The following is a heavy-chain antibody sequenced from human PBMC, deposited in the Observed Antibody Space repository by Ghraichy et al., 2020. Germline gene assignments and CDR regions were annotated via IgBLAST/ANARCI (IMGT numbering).Heavy chain of an antibody. CDR2: IYYSGST. V-gene: IGHV4-39*01. J-gene: IGHJ4*02. Sequence: GSLRLSCTVSGGSIGSSTYYWGWIRQPPGKGLEWIGTIYYSGSTYYNPSLKSRVTISVDTSKNQFSLKLSSVTAADTALYYCGGGYQLLFDYWGQGTLVTVSS. CDR3: GGGYQLLFDY. CDR1: GGSIGSSTYY. D-gene: IGHD2-2*01.